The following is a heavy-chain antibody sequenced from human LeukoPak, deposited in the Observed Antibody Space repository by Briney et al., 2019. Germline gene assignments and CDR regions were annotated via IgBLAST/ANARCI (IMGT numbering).Heavy chain of an antibody. J-gene: IGHJ4*02. CDR2: KWFDGSEK. Sequence: GGSLRLSCAASGFTFSSYGMHWVRQAPGKGLEWVAVKWFDGSEKYYGDSVKGRFTISRDNSKNTLYLQMNSLRAEDTAVYYCARSLRFLESFDYWGQGTLVIVSS. CDR1: GFTFSSYG. V-gene: IGHV3-33*01. D-gene: IGHD3-3*01. CDR3: ARSLRFLESFDY.